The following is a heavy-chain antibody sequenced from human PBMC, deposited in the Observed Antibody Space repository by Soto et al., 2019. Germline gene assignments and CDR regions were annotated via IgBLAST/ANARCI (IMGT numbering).Heavy chain of an antibody. V-gene: IGHV2-5*02. CDR1: GFSLSTSGVG. D-gene: IGHD2-21*02. J-gene: IGHJ4*02. CDR2: IYSDDDK. CDR3: SHDCWDYFDY. Sequence: SGPTLVNPTQTLTLTCTFSGFSLSTSGVGVGWIRQPPGKALEWLALIYSDDDKRYSPTLKSRLTITKDTSKNQVVLTMTNMDPVDSATDYWSHDCWDYFDYWGQGTLVTVSS.